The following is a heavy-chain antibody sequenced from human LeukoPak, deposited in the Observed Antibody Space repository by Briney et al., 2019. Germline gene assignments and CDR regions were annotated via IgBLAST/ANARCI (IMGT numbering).Heavy chain of an antibody. J-gene: IGHJ5*02. Sequence: GGSLRLSCAASGFTFSSYWMSWVRPAPGKGLEWVANIKQDGSEQYYVDPVKGRFTISRDNAKNSLYLQMNSLSAEDTAVYYCARGKASGQLPASKWFVPWGRGTLVTVSS. V-gene: IGHV3-7*01. CDR2: IKQDGSEQ. CDR3: ARGKASGQLPASKWFVP. CDR1: GFTFSSYW. D-gene: IGHD2-2*01.